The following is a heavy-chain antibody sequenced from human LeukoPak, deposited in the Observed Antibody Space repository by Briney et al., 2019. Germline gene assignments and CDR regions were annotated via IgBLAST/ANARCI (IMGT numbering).Heavy chain of an antibody. D-gene: IGHD2-21*01. Sequence: PGGSLRLSCAASGFTFSSYAMSWVRQAPGKGLEWVSAISGSGGSTYYADSVKGRFTIPRDNSKNTLYLQMNSLRAEDTAVYYCAKAGNGVVVIALDYWGQGTLVTVSS. V-gene: IGHV3-23*01. CDR1: GFTFSSYA. J-gene: IGHJ4*02. CDR2: ISGSGGST. CDR3: AKAGNGVVVIALDY.